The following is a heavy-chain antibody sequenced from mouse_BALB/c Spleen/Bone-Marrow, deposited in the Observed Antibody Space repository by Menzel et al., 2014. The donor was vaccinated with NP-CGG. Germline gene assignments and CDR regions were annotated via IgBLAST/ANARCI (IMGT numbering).Heavy chain of an antibody. V-gene: IGHV1-9*01. D-gene: IGHD2-1*01. CDR3: ARGLYGNYGE. Sequence: VXXQXSGAELMKPGASXKXXXXXTGYTFSXYWIEWVKQRPGHGLEWIGEILPGSDTANYNEKFKGKATFTADTSSNTXHMQLSSLTSEDSAVYYCARGLYGNYGEWGQGTSVTVFS. J-gene: IGHJ4*01. CDR2: ILPGSDTA. CDR1: GYTFSXYW.